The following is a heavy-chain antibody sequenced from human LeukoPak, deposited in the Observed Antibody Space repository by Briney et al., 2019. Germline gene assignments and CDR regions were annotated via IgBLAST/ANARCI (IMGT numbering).Heavy chain of an antibody. CDR2: IYYSGST. CDR1: GGSISSGGFY. D-gene: IGHD2-21*01. CDR3: ARVLQGLWYYAFDI. Sequence: SETLSLTCTVSGGSISSGGFYWSWIRQHPGKGLEWIGYIYYSGSTYYNPSLKSRVTISVDTSKNQFSLKLSSVTAADTAVYYCARVLQGLWYYAFDIWGQGTMVTVSS. V-gene: IGHV4-31*03. J-gene: IGHJ3*02.